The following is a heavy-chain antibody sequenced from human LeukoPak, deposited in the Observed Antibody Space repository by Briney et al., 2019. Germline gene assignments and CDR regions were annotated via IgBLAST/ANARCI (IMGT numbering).Heavy chain of an antibody. J-gene: IGHJ6*03. Sequence: ASVKVSCKASGYTFTSYYMHWVRQAPGQGLEWMGIINPSGGSTSYAQKFQGRVTMTRDTSTSTVYMELSSLRSEDTAVYYCARDLQSDQLPYYYYMDVWGKGTTVTVSS. D-gene: IGHD2-2*01. V-gene: IGHV1-46*01. CDR3: ARDLQSDQLPYYYYMDV. CDR2: INPSGGST. CDR1: GYTFTSYY.